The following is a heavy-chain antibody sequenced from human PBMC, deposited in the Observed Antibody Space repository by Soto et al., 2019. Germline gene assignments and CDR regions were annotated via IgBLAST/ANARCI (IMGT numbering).Heavy chain of an antibody. J-gene: IGHJ4*02. CDR2: LYYGRSA. D-gene: IGHD3-22*01. CDR1: GDSISSYY. CDR3: APRSMAVVPEY. Sequence: QVQLQESGPGLVKPSETLSLTCAVSGDSISSYYCMWIRQPPGKGLESIGYLYYGRSANYNPSLKRRVTLSVDTSTNPCSLTLSSMTAADTAVYYCAPRSMAVVPEYWGQGTLVTVSS. V-gene: IGHV4-59*01.